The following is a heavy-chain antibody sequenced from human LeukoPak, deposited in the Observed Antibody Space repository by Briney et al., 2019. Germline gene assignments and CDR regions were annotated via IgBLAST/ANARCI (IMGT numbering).Heavy chain of an antibody. CDR2: TKQDGSEK. V-gene: IGHV3-7*01. J-gene: IGHJ4*02. CDR1: GFTFSSHW. D-gene: IGHD6-6*01. CDR3: ARSPAAARPYYFDY. Sequence: GGSLRLSCAASGFTFSSHWMSWVRQAPGKGLEWVAKTKQDGSEKYYVDSVKGRFTISRDNAKNSLYLQMNSLRPEDTAVYYCARSPAAARPYYFDYWGQGTLVTVSS.